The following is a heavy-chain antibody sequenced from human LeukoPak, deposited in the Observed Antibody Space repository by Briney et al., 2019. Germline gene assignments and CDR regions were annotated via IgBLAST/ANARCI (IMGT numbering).Heavy chain of an antibody. CDR1: GFTFSSYG. D-gene: IGHD6-19*01. J-gene: IGHJ4*02. CDR3: ARTPIAVAGTR. CDR2: ISYDAKSN. V-gene: IGHV3-30*03. Sequence: GGSLRLSCVTSGFTFSSYGMHWVRQVPGKGLEWVAVISYDAKSNYHVDSVKGRFTISRDNSKNTLYLQMNSLRAEDTAVYYCARTPIAVAGTRWGQGTLVTVSS.